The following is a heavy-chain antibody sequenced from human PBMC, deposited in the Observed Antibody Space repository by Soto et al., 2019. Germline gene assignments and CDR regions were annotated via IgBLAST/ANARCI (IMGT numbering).Heavy chain of an antibody. CDR2: IWYDGSNK. Sequence: GGSLRLSCAASGFTFSSYGMHWVRKAPGKGLEWVAVIWYDGSNKYYADSVKGRFTISRDNSKNTLYLQMNSLRAEDTAVYYCARVDSSSWYLYYYYYGMDVWGQGTTVTVSS. CDR1: GFTFSSYG. J-gene: IGHJ6*02. V-gene: IGHV3-33*01. CDR3: ARVDSSSWYLYYYYYGMDV. D-gene: IGHD6-13*01.